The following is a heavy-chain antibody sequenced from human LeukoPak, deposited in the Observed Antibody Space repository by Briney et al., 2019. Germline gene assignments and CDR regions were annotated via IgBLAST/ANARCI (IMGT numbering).Heavy chain of an antibody. CDR2: ISAYNGNT. D-gene: IGHD3-22*01. J-gene: IGHJ4*02. CDR1: GYTFTCYG. Sequence: ASVKVSCKASGYTFTCYGISWVRQAPGQGLEWMGWISAYNGNTNYAQKLQGRVTMTTDTSTSTAYMELRSLRSDDTAVYYCARDQRNYYDSSGYYYGAYWGQGTLVTVSS. V-gene: IGHV1-18*01. CDR3: ARDQRNYYDSSGYYYGAY.